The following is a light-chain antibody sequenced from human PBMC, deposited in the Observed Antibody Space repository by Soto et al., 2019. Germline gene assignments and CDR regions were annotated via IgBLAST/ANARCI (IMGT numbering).Light chain of an antibody. CDR2: DAT. Sequence: EIVLTQSPATLSLSPGERATPSCRASQSVSNSLAWYQQKPGQAPRLLIYDATNRATGIPARFSGRGSGTDFTLTISSLEPEDSAVYYCQQRNNWPSLTFGGGTKVDIK. V-gene: IGKV3-11*01. J-gene: IGKJ4*01. CDR3: QQRNNWPSLT. CDR1: QSVSNS.